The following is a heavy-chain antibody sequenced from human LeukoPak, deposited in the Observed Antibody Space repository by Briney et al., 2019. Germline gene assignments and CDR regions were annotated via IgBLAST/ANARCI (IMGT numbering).Heavy chain of an antibody. CDR1: GGTFSSYA. CDR3: ASATSLEMATDY. V-gene: IGHV1-69*04. CDR2: IIPILGIA. Sequence: SVKVSCKASGGTFSSYAISWVRQAPGQGLEWMGRIIPILGIANYAQKFQGRVTITADKSTSTAYMELSSLRSEDTAVYYCASATSLEMATDYWGQGTLVTVSS. D-gene: IGHD5-24*01. J-gene: IGHJ4*02.